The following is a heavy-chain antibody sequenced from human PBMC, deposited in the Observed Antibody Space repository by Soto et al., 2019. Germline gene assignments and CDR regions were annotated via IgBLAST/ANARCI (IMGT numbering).Heavy chain of an antibody. CDR3: ARDKGGAARKGSGMDV. CDR1: GGSIGSRDYY. D-gene: IGHD3-10*01. Sequence: QVQVQESGPGLVKPSQTLSLKCSVSGGSIGSRDYYWSWIRQHPEKGLEWIGSIYYNGNTDYNPSLRGRPTMSLDTSMNEFSLKLTSVTAADTALYYCARDKGGAARKGSGMDVWGQGTTVTVS. V-gene: IGHV4-31*02. J-gene: IGHJ6*02. CDR2: IYYNGNT.